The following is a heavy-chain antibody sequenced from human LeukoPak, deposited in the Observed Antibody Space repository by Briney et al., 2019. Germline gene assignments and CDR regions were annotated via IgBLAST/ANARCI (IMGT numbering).Heavy chain of an antibody. Sequence: GGSLRLSCAASGFTFSSYAMSWVRGARGKGLEWVTAIISGGGSTSYAAAVEGRFTITRDNSKNTLYLQKNSLRAEDTAVYYCAKDDRAVAPYYFDYWGQGTLVTVSS. CDR3: AKDDRAVAPYYFDY. V-gene: IGHV3-23*01. J-gene: IGHJ4*02. CDR1: GFTFSSYA. D-gene: IGHD3-22*01. CDR2: IISGGGST.